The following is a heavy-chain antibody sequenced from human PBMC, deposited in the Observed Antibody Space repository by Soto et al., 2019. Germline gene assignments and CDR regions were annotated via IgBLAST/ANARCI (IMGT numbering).Heavy chain of an antibody. D-gene: IGHD3-3*01. CDR1: GGSISSGGYY. J-gene: IGHJ6*02. CDR2: IYYSGST. Sequence: SETLALTCTVSGGSISSGGYYCSWIRQHPGKGLEWIGYIYYSGSTYYNPSLKSRVTISVDTSKNQFSLKLSSVTAADTAVYYCARFFGGQYHYGMDVWGQGTTVTVSS. V-gene: IGHV4-31*03. CDR3: ARFFGGQYHYGMDV.